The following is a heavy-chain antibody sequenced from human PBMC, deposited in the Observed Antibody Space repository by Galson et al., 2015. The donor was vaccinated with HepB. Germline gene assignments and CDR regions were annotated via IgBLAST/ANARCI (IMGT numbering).Heavy chain of an antibody. Sequence: SLRLSCAASGFTFSNAWMSWVRQAPGKGLEWVGRIKSKTDGGTTDYAAPVKGRFTISRDDSKNTLYLQMNSLKTEDTAVYYCTTWYYDILTGYSDTSDYWGQGTLVTVSS. D-gene: IGHD3-9*01. J-gene: IGHJ4*02. V-gene: IGHV3-15*01. CDR2: IKSKTDGGTT. CDR1: GFTFSNAW. CDR3: TTWYYDILTGYSDTSDY.